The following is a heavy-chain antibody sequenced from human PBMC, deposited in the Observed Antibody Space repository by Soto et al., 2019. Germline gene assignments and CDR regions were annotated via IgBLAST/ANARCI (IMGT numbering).Heavy chain of an antibody. V-gene: IGHV1-69*10. CDR3: ASENWYVFDH. CDR1: GGTFSTFA. CDR2: IIPILRKA. Sequence: ASVKVSCKASGGTFSTFAFTWVRQAPGQGLEWMGGIIPILRKANYAQKFQGRVTITADDSASTAYMEMSSLRAEDTALYYCASENWYVFDHWGQGTPVTVSS. D-gene: IGHD1-1*01. J-gene: IGHJ4*02.